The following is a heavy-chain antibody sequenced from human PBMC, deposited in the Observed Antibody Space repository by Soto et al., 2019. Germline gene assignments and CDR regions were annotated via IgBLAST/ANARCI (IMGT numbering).Heavy chain of an antibody. Sequence: VQLVQSGAEVQKPGSSVKVSCKASGGTFSAYAVAWLRLAPGHGLEWLGALMPVFGTTEYAKNFQGRVTTTADDYTNTAYLFLSSLPSDDTTVYYCSRDAGYSGGRGEMDTWGQGTTVIVSS. CDR2: LMPVFGTT. V-gene: IGHV1-69*01. CDR3: SRDAGYSGGRGEMDT. CDR1: GGTFSAYA. J-gene: IGHJ6*02. D-gene: IGHD6-19*01.